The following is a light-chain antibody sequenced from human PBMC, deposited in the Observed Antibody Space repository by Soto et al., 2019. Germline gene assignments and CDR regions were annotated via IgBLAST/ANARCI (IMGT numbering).Light chain of an antibody. V-gene: IGKV3D-7*01. CDR3: QQSYSTLSWT. CDR2: AAS. CDR1: QTLSISY. J-gene: IGKJ1*01. Sequence: EVVMTQSPATLSVSPGERATLSCRASQTLSISYLTWYQQKPGQAPRLLIYAASSRAAGIPARFSGSGSGTDFTLTISSLQPEDFATYYCQQSYSTLSWTFGQGTKVDIK.